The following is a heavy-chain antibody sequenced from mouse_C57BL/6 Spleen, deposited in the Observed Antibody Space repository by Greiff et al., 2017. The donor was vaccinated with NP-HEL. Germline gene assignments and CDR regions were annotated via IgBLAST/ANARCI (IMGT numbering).Heavy chain of an antibody. CDR1: GFTFSSYG. J-gene: IGHJ4*01. CDR3: ARRYYGSSYDYAMDY. Sequence: EVQLKESGGDLVKPGGSLKLSCAASGFTFSSYGMSWVRQTPDKRLEWVATISSGGSYTYYPDSVKGRFTISRDNAKNTLYLQMSSLKSEDTAMYYCARRYYGSSYDYAMDYWGQGTSVTVSS. V-gene: IGHV5-6*01. CDR2: ISSGGSYT. D-gene: IGHD1-1*01.